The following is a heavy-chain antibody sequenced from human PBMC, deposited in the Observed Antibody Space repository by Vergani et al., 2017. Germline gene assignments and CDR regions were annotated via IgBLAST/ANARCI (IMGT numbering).Heavy chain of an antibody. J-gene: IGHJ4*02. Sequence: QVQLVESGGGVVQPGRSLRLSCAASGFTFSSYGMHWVRQAPGKGLEWVAVISYDGSNKYYADSVKGRFTISRDNSKNTLYLQMNSLRAEDTAVYYCAKEDYDFWSDYYKYFDYWGQGTLVTVSS. CDR2: ISYDGSNK. V-gene: IGHV3-30*18. CDR3: AKEDYDFWSDYYKYFDY. CDR1: GFTFSSYG. D-gene: IGHD3-3*01.